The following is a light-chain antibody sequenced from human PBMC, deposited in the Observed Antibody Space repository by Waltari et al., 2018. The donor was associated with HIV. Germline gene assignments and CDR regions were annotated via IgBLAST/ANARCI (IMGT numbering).Light chain of an antibody. CDR3: QAWDSNTVV. Sequence: SYELTQPPSVSVSPGQTASITCFGDKLGDKYACWYQQKPGQSPVLVIYQDSKRPPGIPERLSGANAENTATLTISGTHAMDEADYYCQAWDSNTVVFGGGTKLTVL. V-gene: IGLV3-1*01. CDR2: QDS. J-gene: IGLJ2*01. CDR1: KLGDKY.